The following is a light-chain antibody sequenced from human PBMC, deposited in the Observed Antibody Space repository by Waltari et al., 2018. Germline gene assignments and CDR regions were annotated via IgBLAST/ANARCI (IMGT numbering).Light chain of an antibody. CDR2: KAS. Sequence: DIQMTQSPSTLSASVGDRVTITCRASQSISSWLAWYQQQPAKAPKLLIYKASSLESGVASRCSGSGSGTEFTLTISSLQPDDFATYYCQQYNSYPWTFGQGTKVEIK. V-gene: IGKV1-5*03. J-gene: IGKJ1*01. CDR3: QQYNSYPWT. CDR1: QSISSW.